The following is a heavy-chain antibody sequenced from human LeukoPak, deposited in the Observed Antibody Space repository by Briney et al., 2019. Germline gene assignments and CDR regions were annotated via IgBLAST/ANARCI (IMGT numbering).Heavy chain of an antibody. CDR3: ARANSALVVSSEGSWAGSLGFDH. D-gene: IGHD3-22*01. V-gene: IGHV3-21*06. CDR2: ISGSSRYI. CDR1: GIPFSNYT. J-gene: IGHJ4*02. Sequence: PGGSLRLSCAASGIPFSNYTLTWVRQAPGKGLVWVSSISGSSRYIHYSDSVRGRFSISRDNAKNSVYLQMDSLTADDTAVYYCARANSALVVSSEGSWAGSLGFDHWGQGILVIVSS.